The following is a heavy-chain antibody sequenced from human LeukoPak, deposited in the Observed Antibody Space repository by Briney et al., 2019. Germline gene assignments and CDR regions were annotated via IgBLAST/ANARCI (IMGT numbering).Heavy chain of an antibody. J-gene: IGHJ3*02. CDR1: GGSISSGDYY. D-gene: IGHD3-22*01. CDR2: IYYSGST. CDR3: ARYYDSSGYAFDI. Sequence: PSQTLSLTCTVSGGSISSGDYYWSWIRQPPGKGLEWIGYIYYSGSTYYNPSLKSRVTISVDTSKNQFSLKLSSVTAADTAVYYCARYYDSSGYAFDIWGQGTMVTVSS. V-gene: IGHV4-30-4*01.